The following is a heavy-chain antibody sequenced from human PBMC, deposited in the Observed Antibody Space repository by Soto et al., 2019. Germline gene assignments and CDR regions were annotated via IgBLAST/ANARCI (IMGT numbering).Heavy chain of an antibody. D-gene: IGHD5-12*01. V-gene: IGHV1-8*01. CDR1: GYTFTSYD. CDR3: ARAERGYSGYDLFYYYYYMDV. CDR2: MNPNSCNT. J-gene: IGHJ6*03. Sequence: ASVKVSCKASGYTFTSYDINWVRQATGQGLEWMGWMNPNSCNTGYAQKFQGRVTMTRNTSISTAYMELSSLRSEDTAVYYCARAERGYSGYDLFYYYYYMDVWGKGTTVTVSS.